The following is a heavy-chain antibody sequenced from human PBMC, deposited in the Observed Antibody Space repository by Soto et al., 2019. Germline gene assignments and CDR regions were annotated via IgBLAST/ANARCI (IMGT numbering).Heavy chain of an antibody. J-gene: IGHJ4*02. Sequence: GGSLRLSCAASGFTFDDYAMHWVRQAPGKGLEWVSGISWNSGSIGYADSGKGRFTISRDNAKNSLYLQMNSLRAEDTALYYCATLGYCSGGSCYSVWGQGTLVTVSS. CDR1: GFTFDDYA. V-gene: IGHV3-9*01. CDR2: ISWNSGSI. D-gene: IGHD2-15*01. CDR3: ATLGYCSGGSCYSV.